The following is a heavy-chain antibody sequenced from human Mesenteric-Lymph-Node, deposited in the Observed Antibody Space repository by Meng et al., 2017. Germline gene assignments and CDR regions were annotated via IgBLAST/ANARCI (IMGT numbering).Heavy chain of an antibody. V-gene: IGHV2-5*01. Sequence: QSPLKEPGPTPGKPTQTLTLTFTFPGFSLSTSGVGVGWIRQPPGKALEWLALIYWNDDKRYSPSLKSRLTITKDTSKDHVVLTMTNMDPVDTATYFCAHRHTMITNWFDPWGPGTLVTVSS. CDR2: IYWNDDK. D-gene: IGHD3-22*01. CDR3: AHRHTMITNWFDP. J-gene: IGHJ5*02. CDR1: GFSLSTSGVG.